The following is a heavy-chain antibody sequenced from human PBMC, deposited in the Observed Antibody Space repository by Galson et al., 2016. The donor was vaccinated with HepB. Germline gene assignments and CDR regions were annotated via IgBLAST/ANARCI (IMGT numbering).Heavy chain of an antibody. CDR2: IWYDGSNK. CDR1: GFTFSSFG. CDR3: ARDRDTILSNYGMDV. D-gene: IGHD3-9*01. Sequence: SLRLSCAASGFTFSSFGMYWVRQAPGKRLEWVAVIWYDGSNKYYADSVKGRFTISRDHSKNTLYLQMNSLRAEDTAVYYCARDRDTILSNYGMDVWGQGSTVTVSS. V-gene: IGHV3-33*01. J-gene: IGHJ6*02.